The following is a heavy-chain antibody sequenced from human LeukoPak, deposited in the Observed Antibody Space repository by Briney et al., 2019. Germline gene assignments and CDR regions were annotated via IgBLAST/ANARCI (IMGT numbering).Heavy chain of an antibody. CDR3: AKDRRGYSLIYYFDY. V-gene: IGHV3-30*18. J-gene: IGHJ4*02. Sequence: PGGSLRLSCAASGFTFSSYGMHRVRQAPGKGLEWVAVISYDGSNKYYADSVKGRFTISRDNSKNTLYLQMNSLRAEDTAVYYCAKDRRGYSLIYYFDYWGQGTLVTVSS. CDR1: GFTFSSYG. D-gene: IGHD5-18*01. CDR2: ISYDGSNK.